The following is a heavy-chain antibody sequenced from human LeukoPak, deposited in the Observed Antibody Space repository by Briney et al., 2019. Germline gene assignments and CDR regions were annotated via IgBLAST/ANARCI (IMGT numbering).Heavy chain of an antibody. CDR1: GFTFSSYT. Sequence: GGSLRLSCAATGFTFSSYTMSWLRQAPGKGLEWVSYISSRSSAIYYTDSVKGRFTISRDNAKNSLYLQMNSLRAEDTAVYYCARGRWSGYSYGDFDYWGQGTLVTVSS. V-gene: IGHV3-48*01. CDR2: ISSRSSAI. CDR3: ARGRWSGYSYGDFDY. J-gene: IGHJ4*02. D-gene: IGHD5-18*01.